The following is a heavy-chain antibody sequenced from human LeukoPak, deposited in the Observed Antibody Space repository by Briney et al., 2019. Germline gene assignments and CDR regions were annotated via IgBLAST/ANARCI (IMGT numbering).Heavy chain of an antibody. Sequence: PSETLSLTCTVSGGSISSSSYYWGWIRQPPGKGLEWIGSIYYSGSTYYNPTLKSRVNISVDTSKNQFSLKLSSVTAADTAVYYCARTVGGTIAAAGRYDYWGQGTLVTVSS. J-gene: IGHJ4*02. D-gene: IGHD6-13*01. CDR3: ARTVGGTIAAAGRYDY. CDR2: IYYSGST. CDR1: GGSISSSSYY. V-gene: IGHV4-39*01.